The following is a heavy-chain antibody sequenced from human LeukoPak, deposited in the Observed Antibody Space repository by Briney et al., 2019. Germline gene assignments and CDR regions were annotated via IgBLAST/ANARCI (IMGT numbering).Heavy chain of an antibody. CDR3: ALTPRYCYGSGSWFDP. CDR2: TYYRSKWYN. V-gene: IGHV6-1*01. CDR1: GDSVSSNSAA. Sequence: SQTLSLTCAISGDSVSSNSAAWNWIRQSPSRGLEWLGRTYYRSKWYNDYAVSVKSRITINPDTSKNQFSLQLNSVTPEDTAVYYCALTPRYCYGSGSWFDPWGQGTLVTVSS. J-gene: IGHJ5*02. D-gene: IGHD3-10*01.